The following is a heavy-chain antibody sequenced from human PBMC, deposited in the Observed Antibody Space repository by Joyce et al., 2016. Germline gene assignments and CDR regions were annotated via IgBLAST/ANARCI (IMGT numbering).Heavy chain of an antibody. CDR2: YSNSSRTI. Sequence: EVQLVESGGGLVQPGGSLRLSCAASGFTFSSYIMTWVRQAPGEGLEGVSYYSNSSRTIYYADSVKGRFTISRDNAKNSLYLQMNSLRAEDTAVYYCAKADYGDKIDAFDIWGQGTMVTVSS. CDR3: AKADYGDKIDAFDI. J-gene: IGHJ3*02. D-gene: IGHD4-17*01. V-gene: IGHV3-48*01. CDR1: GFTFSSYI.